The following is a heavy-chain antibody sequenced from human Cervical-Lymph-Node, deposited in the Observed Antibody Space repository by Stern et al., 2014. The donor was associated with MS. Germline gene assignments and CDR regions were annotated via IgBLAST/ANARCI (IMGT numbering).Heavy chain of an antibody. CDR1: GGTFNNYA. J-gene: IGHJ4*02. CDR2: IIPIFGTT. Sequence: QVQLMQSGADVKKPGSSVKVSCKASGGTFNNYAISWVRQAPGPGLEWMGGIIPIFGTTNYAQKFQGRVTIIADESTTTAYMELRGLTSEDTAVYSCARGPVAEDTISSWFDYWGQGTLVTVSS. V-gene: IGHV1-69*01. CDR3: ARGPVAEDTISSWFDY. D-gene: IGHD3-3*01.